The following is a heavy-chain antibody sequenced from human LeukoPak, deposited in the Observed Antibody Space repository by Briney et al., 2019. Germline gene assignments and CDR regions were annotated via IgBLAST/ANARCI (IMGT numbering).Heavy chain of an antibody. CDR1: GFTFSSYA. Sequence: GGSLRLSCAASGFTFSSYAMSWVRLAPGKGLEWVSAISGNDGSRYYADSVKGRFTISRDNSKNTLYLQMNSLRAEDTAIYYCTRVGYIDEGIDYWGQGTLVTVSS. D-gene: IGHD5-24*01. CDR2: ISGNDGSR. V-gene: IGHV3-23*01. J-gene: IGHJ4*02. CDR3: TRVGYIDEGIDY.